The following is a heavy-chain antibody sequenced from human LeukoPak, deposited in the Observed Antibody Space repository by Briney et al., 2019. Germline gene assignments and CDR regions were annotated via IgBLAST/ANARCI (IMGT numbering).Heavy chain of an antibody. D-gene: IGHD5-18*01. CDR3: ARGIGYTYGDFVY. J-gene: IGHJ4*02. Sequence: SETLSLTCTVSGGSISSSSYYWGWIRQPPGKGLEWIGSIYYSGSTYYNPSLKSRVTISVDTSKNQFSLKLSSVTAADTAVYYCARGIGYTYGDFVYWGQGTLVTVSS. V-gene: IGHV4-39*07. CDR1: GGSISSSSYY. CDR2: IYYSGST.